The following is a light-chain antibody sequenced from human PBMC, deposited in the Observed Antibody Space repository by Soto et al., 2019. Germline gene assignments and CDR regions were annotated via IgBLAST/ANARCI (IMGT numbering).Light chain of an antibody. CDR1: SSDVGGYKF. V-gene: IGLV2-14*01. CDR2: EVS. CDR3: SSYTPSSPRV. J-gene: IGLJ3*02. Sequence: QSALTQPASVSGSPGQSITISCTGTSSDVGGYKFVSWYQQHPGKAPKLMIYEVSNRPSGVSNRFSGSKSGNTASLTISGLQAEDEADYYCSSYTPSSPRVFGGGTKLTVL.